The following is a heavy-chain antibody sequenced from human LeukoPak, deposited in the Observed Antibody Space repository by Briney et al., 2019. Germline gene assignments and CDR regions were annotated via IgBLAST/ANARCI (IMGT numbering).Heavy chain of an antibody. CDR3: ARLVIPSHSRWFDP. D-gene: IGHD2-21*01. V-gene: IGHV3-23*01. CDR2: ISPGGETP. J-gene: IGHJ5*02. CDR1: GFTFSSYA. Sequence: PGGSLRLSCAASGFTFSSYAMSWVRQAPGKGLEWVSTISPGGETPYYADSVKGRFTVSRDNSKNTLYLQIDSLSAEDTAVYYCARLVIPSHSRWFDPWGQGTLVTVSS.